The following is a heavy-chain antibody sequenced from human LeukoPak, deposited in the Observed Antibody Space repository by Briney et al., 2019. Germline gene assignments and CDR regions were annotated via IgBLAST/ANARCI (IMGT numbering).Heavy chain of an antibody. J-gene: IGHJ4*02. CDR2: INHSGST. Sequence: PSETLSLTCTVSGYSISSGYYWSWIRQPPGKGLEWIGEINHSGSTNYNPSLKSRVTISVDTSKNQFSLKLSSVTAADTAVYYCARLGYYGPTGPYYFDYWGQGTLVTVSS. D-gene: IGHD3-10*01. V-gene: IGHV4-38-2*02. CDR1: GYSISSGYY. CDR3: ARLGYYGPTGPYYFDY.